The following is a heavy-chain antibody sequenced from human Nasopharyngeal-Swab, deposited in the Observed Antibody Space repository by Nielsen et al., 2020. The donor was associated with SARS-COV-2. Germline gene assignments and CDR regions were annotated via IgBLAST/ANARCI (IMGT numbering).Heavy chain of an antibody. CDR2: IYYSGST. CDR3: AGRTHCSGGSCYLEVWFDP. V-gene: IGHV4-39*01. D-gene: IGHD2-15*01. J-gene: IGHJ5*02. Sequence: IRQPPGKGLEWIGSIYYSGSTYYNPSLKSRVTISVDTSKNQFSLKLSSVTAADTAVYYCAGRTHCSGGSCYLEVWFDPWGQGTLVTVSS.